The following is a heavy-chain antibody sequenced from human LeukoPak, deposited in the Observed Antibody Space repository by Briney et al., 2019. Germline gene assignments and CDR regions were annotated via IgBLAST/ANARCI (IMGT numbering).Heavy chain of an antibody. Sequence: GGSLRLSCAASGFTFTAYLIHWVRQAPGKGLEWVAAMSSDGNAMFYADSVKGRFTISRDNSKNTLYLQMNSLRAEDTAVYYCVRESEYYFDHSASFDYWGQGTLVTVSS. D-gene: IGHD3-22*01. V-gene: IGHV3-30-3*01. CDR3: VRESEYYFDHSASFDY. J-gene: IGHJ4*02. CDR2: MSSDGNAM. CDR1: GFTFTAYL.